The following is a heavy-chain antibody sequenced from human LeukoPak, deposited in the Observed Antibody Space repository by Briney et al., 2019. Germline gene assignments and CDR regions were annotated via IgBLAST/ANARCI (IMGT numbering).Heavy chain of an antibody. CDR3: ASSEGYANWNDG. V-gene: IGHV3-21*01. D-gene: IGHD5-18*01. J-gene: IGHJ5*02. CDR2: ISSSSSYI. CDR1: GFTFSSYS. Sequence: GGSLRLYCAASGFTFSSYSMNWVRQAPGKGLEWVSSISSSSSYIYYADSVKGRFTISRDNAKNSLYLQMNSLRAEDTAVYYCASSEGYANWNDGWGQGTLVTVSS.